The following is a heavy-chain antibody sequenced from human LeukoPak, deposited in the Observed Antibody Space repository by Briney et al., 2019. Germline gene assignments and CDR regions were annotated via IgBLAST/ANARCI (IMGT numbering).Heavy chain of an antibody. D-gene: IGHD6-6*01. J-gene: IGHJ4*02. Sequence: PSETLSLTCTVSGVSISGYYCSWIRQPPGKGLEWIGYISTSGSTDYSPSLKSRVTISVDRSKNQCSLNLSSVTAADSAVYYCARLTRLSTSPDRYYLDYWGQGTLVTVSS. V-gene: IGHV4-4*09. CDR1: GVSISGYY. CDR3: ARLTRLSTSPDRYYLDY. CDR2: ISTSGST.